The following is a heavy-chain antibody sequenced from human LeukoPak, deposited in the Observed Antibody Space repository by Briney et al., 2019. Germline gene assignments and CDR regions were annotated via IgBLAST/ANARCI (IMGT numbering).Heavy chain of an antibody. J-gene: IGHJ5*02. CDR2: MNPNTGDT. CDR1: GFTFTSYD. V-gene: IGHV1-8*01. Sequence: ASVKVSCKASGFTFTSYDINWVRQASGQGLEWMGWMNPNTGDTGYAQKFQGRVTMTRDISISTAYMELRGLRSEDMAIYYCVRDGEGVAISVNYWFDPWGQGTLVTVSS. CDR3: VRDGEGVAISVNYWFDP. D-gene: IGHD3-10*01.